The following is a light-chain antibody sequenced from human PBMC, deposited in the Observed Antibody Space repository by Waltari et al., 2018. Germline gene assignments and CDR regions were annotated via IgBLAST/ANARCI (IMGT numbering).Light chain of an antibody. Sequence: DIQMTQSPSTLSASVGARVPISCRASQSVGTWLAWYQQKPGKAPKLLIYMASSLESGVPSRFSGSGSGTEFTLTISGLQPDDFATYSCQQYSSFSTFGQGTKV. CDR2: MAS. CDR3: QQYSSFST. V-gene: IGKV1-5*03. CDR1: QSVGTW. J-gene: IGKJ2*01.